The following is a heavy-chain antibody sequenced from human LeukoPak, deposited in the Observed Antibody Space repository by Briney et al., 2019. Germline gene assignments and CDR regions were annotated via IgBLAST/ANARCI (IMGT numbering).Heavy chain of an antibody. V-gene: IGHV3-21*01. CDR3: AREEVENYYGSGSYPYYYYYMDV. CDR1: GFTFSSYS. J-gene: IGHJ6*03. CDR2: ISSSSYI. Sequence: GGSLRLSCAASGFTFSSYSMNWVRQAPGKGLEWVSSISSSSYIYYADSVKGRFTISRDNAKNSLYLQMNSLRAEDTAVYYCAREEVENYYGSGSYPYYYYYMDVWDKGTTVTVSS. D-gene: IGHD3-10*01.